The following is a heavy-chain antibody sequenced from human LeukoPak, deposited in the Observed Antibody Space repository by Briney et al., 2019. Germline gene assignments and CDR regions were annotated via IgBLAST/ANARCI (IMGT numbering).Heavy chain of an antibody. J-gene: IGHJ3*02. D-gene: IGHD3-22*01. CDR3: ARSLGAWRYDSSDYHDGVAFHI. CDR2: ITSSSDTI. CDR1: GFTFSDYY. Sequence: KPGGALRLSCAASGFTFSDYYMNWVRQAPGKGLEWISYITSSSDTIYYAGSVRGRFTISRDDAKSSLYLQMNSPRAEDTAVYFCARSLGAWRYDSSDYHDGVAFHIWGQGTMVTVSS. V-gene: IGHV3-11*04.